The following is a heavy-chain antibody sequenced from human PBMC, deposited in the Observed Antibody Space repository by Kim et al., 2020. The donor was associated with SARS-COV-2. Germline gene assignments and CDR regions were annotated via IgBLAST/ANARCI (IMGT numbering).Heavy chain of an antibody. J-gene: IGHJ5*02. V-gene: IGHV1-3*01. CDR3: ARAGLRNWFDP. Sequence: TKYSQKFQGRVTITRDTSASTAYMELSSLRSEDTAVYYCARAGLRNWFDPWGQGTLVTVSS. CDR2: T. D-gene: IGHD3-16*01.